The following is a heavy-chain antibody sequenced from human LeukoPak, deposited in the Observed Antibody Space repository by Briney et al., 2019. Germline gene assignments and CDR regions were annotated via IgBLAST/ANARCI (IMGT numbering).Heavy chain of an antibody. Sequence: ASVKVSCKASGYTFNSYGISWVRQAPGQGLEWMGWISAYNGNTNFAQKLLDRVTMTTDTSTSTAYMELRSLRSDDTAVYYCARDLGDYCEFHSHYYVMDVWGQGTTVTVSS. CDR3: ARDLGDYCEFHSHYYVMDV. CDR2: ISAYNGNT. V-gene: IGHV1-18*01. CDR1: GYTFNSYG. J-gene: IGHJ6*02. D-gene: IGHD4-17*01.